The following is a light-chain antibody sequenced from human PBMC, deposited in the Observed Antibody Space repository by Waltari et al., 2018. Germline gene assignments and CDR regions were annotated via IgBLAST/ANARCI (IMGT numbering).Light chain of an antibody. Sequence: VLTKSPAALPSSPADRAPLPCSASQRVSGNDLAWYQQKPGQSPRLLIYATSTRATGIPDRFRGSGSGTDFTLTINRLESEDFAVYFCQQYSASPQVTFGQGTRLEIK. CDR2: ATS. CDR3: QQYSASPQVT. V-gene: IGKV3-20*01. J-gene: IGKJ5*01. CDR1: QRVSGND.